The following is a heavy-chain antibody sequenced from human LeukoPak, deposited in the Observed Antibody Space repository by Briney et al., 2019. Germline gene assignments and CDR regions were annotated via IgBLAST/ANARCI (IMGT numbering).Heavy chain of an antibody. Sequence: SETLSLTCAVYGGSFSGYYWSWIRQPPGKGLEWIGEINHSGGTNYNPSLKSRVTISVDTSKNQFSLKLRSVTAADTAVYYCARMAGIVDYWGQGTLVTVSS. CDR2: INHSGGT. CDR3: ARMAGIVDY. D-gene: IGHD6-19*01. V-gene: IGHV4-34*01. J-gene: IGHJ4*02. CDR1: GGSFSGYY.